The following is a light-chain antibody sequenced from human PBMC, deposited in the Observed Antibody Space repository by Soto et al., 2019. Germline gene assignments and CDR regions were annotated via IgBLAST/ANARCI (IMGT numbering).Light chain of an antibody. Sequence: EIVLTQSPGTLSLSPGERATLSCRASQSFSSNYLAWYQQKPGQAPRLLIYGASSRATGITDRFSGSGSGTDFTLTISRLEPEDFAVYYCHQYASSASTFGQGTKVEIK. CDR1: QSFSSNY. CDR2: GAS. J-gene: IGKJ1*01. V-gene: IGKV3-20*01. CDR3: HQYASSAST.